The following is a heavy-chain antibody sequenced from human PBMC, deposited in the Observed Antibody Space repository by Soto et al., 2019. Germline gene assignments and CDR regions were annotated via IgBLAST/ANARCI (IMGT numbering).Heavy chain of an antibody. CDR1: GYTFTSYD. CDR3: ARGGARGVVPPAANDC. J-gene: IGHJ4*02. Sequence: QVQLVQSGAEVKKPGASVKVSCKASGYTFTSYDINWVRQATGQGLEWMGYMNANDGDTGYAQKFQGRVTMTRDTSISTAYVELSSLGIDDTAVYYCARGGARGVVPPAANDCWGQGTLVTVSS. D-gene: IGHD2-2*01. CDR2: MNANDGDT. V-gene: IGHV1-8*01.